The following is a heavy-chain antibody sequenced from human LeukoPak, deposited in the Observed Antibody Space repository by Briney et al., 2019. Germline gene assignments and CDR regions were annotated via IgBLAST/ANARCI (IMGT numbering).Heavy chain of an antibody. V-gene: IGHV3-30*18. CDR3: AKAITMIVVVITALDC. CDR2: ISYDESNK. Sequence: PGWSLRLSCAASGLTFSSYGMHWVRPAPGKGLEWVAVISYDESNKHYAHSVKGRFTNSRDNSKNTLYMQMISVRAEDAAVYYCAKAITMIVVVITALDCWGQGTMVTVSS. D-gene: IGHD3-22*01. J-gene: IGHJ4*02. CDR1: GLTFSSYG.